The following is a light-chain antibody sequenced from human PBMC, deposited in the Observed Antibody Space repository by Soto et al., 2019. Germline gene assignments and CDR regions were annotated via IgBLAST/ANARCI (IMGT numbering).Light chain of an antibody. Sequence: QLVLTQPPSASGTPGQRGTLSCSGSSSNIGSNTVNWYQQLPGTAPKLLIYRNNQRPSGVPDRFSGSKSGTSASLAISGLQSEDEADYYCAAWDDSLNGVVFGGGTKLTVL. CDR2: RNN. CDR3: AAWDDSLNGVV. J-gene: IGLJ2*01. V-gene: IGLV1-44*01. CDR1: SSNIGSNT.